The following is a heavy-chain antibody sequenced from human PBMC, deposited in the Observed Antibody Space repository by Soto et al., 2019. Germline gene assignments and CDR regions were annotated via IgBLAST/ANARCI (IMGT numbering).Heavy chain of an antibody. Sequence: PSETLSLTCAVYGGSFSCYYWSWIRQPPGKGLEWIGQINHSGSTNYNPSLKSRVTISVDTSKNQFSLKLSSVTAADTAVYYCAGPPTPPFDYWGQGTLVTVSS. J-gene: IGHJ4*02. CDR2: INHSGST. V-gene: IGHV4-34*01. CDR3: AGPPTPPFDY. CDR1: GGSFSCYY.